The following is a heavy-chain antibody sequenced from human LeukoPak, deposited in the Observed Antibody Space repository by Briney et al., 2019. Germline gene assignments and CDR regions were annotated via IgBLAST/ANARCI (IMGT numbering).Heavy chain of an antibody. CDR3: ASEIPNYCSGGSCYFRD. CDR1: GFTFSSYA. Sequence: GSLRLSCAASGFTFSSYAMSWIRQPPGKGLEWIGEINHSGSTNYNPSLKSRVTISVDTSKNQFSLKLSSVTAADTAVYYCASEIPNYCSGGSCYFRDWGQGTLVTVSS. V-gene: IGHV4-34*01. D-gene: IGHD2-15*01. J-gene: IGHJ4*02. CDR2: INHSGST.